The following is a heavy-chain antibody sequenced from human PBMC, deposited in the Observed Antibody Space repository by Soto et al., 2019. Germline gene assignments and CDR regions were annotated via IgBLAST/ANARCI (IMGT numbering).Heavy chain of an antibody. J-gene: IGHJ4*02. CDR3: ARDARSHTHDYGDYVY. V-gene: IGHV1-46*01. D-gene: IGHD4-17*01. Sequence: ASVKVSCKASGYTFTSYYMHWVRQAPGQGLEWMGIINPSGGSTSYAQKFQGRVTMTRDTSTSTVYMELSSLRSEDTAVYYCARDARSHTHDYGDYVYWGQGTLVTVSS. CDR1: GYTFTSYY. CDR2: INPSGGST.